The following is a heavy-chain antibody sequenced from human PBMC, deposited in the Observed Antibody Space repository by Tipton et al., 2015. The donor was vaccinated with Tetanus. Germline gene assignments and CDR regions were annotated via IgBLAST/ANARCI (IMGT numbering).Heavy chain of an antibody. CDR1: GFTFSSYW. J-gene: IGHJ4*02. Sequence: SLRLSCAASGFTFSSYWMDWVRQAPGKRLEWVAVISYDGSNKYDAESVKGRLTISRDNSNNTLYVQMDSLRAEDTAVYYCARGPYHYGDYYFDYWGRGTLVTVSS. CDR3: ARGPYHYGDYYFDY. CDR2: ISYDGSNK. V-gene: IGHV3-30-3*01. D-gene: IGHD4-17*01.